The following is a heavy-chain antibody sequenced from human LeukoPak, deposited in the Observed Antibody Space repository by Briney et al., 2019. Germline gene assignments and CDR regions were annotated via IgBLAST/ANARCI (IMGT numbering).Heavy chain of an antibody. CDR2: TSSSSAYT. D-gene: IGHD2-21*02. CDR3: AKGTKPVVTIPDY. Sequence: GGSLRLSCAASGFTFSSFSMIWVRQAPGKGLEWVSSTSSSSAYTFYAESGKGRFTISRDNAKNSLFLQMNSLRAEDTAMYYCAKGTKPVVTIPDYWGQGILVTASS. CDR1: GFTFSSFS. V-gene: IGHV3-21*04. J-gene: IGHJ4*02.